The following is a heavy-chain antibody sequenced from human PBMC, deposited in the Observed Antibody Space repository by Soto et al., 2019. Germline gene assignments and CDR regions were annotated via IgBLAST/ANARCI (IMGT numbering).Heavy chain of an antibody. J-gene: IGHJ4*02. CDR3: AKDVGYCSSTSCLHFDY. D-gene: IGHD2-2*01. CDR1: GFTFSSYA. Sequence: GGSLRLSCAASGFTFSSYAMSWVRQAPGKGLEWVSAISGSGGSTYYADSVKGRFTISRDNSKNTLYLQMNSLRAEDMAVYYCAKDVGYCSSTSCLHFDYWGQGTLVTVSS. CDR2: ISGSGGST. V-gene: IGHV3-23*01.